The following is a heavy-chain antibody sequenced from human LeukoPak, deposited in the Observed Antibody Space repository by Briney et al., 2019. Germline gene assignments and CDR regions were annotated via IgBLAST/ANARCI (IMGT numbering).Heavy chain of an antibody. J-gene: IGHJ3*02. V-gene: IGHV3-66*01. CDR3: ARYGLGAHAFDI. Sequence: PGGSLRLSCAVSGFTVSSNYMNWVRQAPGKGLEWVSVIYSGGSTYYADYVKGRFTISRDNSKNTLYLQMNSLRAEDTAVYYCARYGLGAHAFDIWGQGTMVTVSS. D-gene: IGHD3/OR15-3a*01. CDR1: GFTVSSNY. CDR2: IYSGGST.